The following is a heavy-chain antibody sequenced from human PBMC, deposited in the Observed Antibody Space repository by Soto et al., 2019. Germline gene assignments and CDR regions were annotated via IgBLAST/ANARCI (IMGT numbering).Heavy chain of an antibody. D-gene: IGHD3-22*01. CDR2: ISTYNGNT. Sequence: QVQLVQSGAEVKKPGASVKVSCKASGSTFTTYGMSWVRQAPGQGLDWMGWISTYNGNTKYAERLQGRVTMTTDTTTSTAHMELRSLRSDDTAVYYCARGPTDYYDNSGNYFLDYWGQGTLVTVSS. J-gene: IGHJ4*02. CDR1: GSTFTTYG. CDR3: ARGPTDYYDNSGNYFLDY. V-gene: IGHV1-18*01.